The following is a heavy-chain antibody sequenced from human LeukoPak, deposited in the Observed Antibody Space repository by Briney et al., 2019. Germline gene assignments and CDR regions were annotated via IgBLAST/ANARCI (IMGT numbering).Heavy chain of an antibody. V-gene: IGHV1-2*02. CDR3: AGIAAAATFDY. CDR1: GYTFTGYY. CDR2: INPNSGGT. D-gene: IGHD6-13*01. J-gene: IGHJ4*02. Sequence: ASVKVSCKASGYTFTGYYMHWVRQAPGQGLEWMGWINPNSGGTNYAQRFQGRVTMTRDTSISTAYMELSRLRSDDTAVYYRAGIAAAATFDYWGQGTLVTVSS.